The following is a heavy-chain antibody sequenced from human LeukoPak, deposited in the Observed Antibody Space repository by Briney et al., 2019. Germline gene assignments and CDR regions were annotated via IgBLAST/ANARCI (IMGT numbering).Heavy chain of an antibody. D-gene: IGHD6-13*01. J-gene: IGHJ4*02. CDR2: IYHSGST. CDR3: ARGVSSSWYYFDY. V-gene: IGHV4-38-2*02. CDR1: GGSISRYY. Sequence: PSETLSLTCTVSGGSISRYYWSWIRQPPGKGLEWIGSIYHSGSTYYNPSLKSRVTISVDTSKNQFSLKLSSVTAADTAVYYCARGVSSSWYYFDYWGQGTLVTVSS.